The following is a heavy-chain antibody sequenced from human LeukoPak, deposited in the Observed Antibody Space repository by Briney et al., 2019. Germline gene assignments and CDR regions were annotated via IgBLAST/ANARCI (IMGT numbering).Heavy chain of an antibody. CDR2: IIPIFGTA. CDR3: ARDGRDGYNLLSY. V-gene: IGHV1-69*01. D-gene: IGHD5-24*01. J-gene: IGHJ4*02. Sequence: GSSVKVSCKASGGTFSSYAISWVRQAPGQGLEWMGGIIPIFGTANYAQKFQGRVTITADESTSTAYMELSSLRSEDTAVYYCARDGRDGYNLLSYWGQGTLVTVSS. CDR1: GGTFSSYA.